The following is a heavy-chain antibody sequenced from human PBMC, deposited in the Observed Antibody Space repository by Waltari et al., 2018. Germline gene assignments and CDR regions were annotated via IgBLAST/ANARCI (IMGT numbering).Heavy chain of an antibody. J-gene: IGHJ4*02. Sequence: QVQLQQWGAGLLKPSETLSLTCAVYGGSFSGYYWSWIRQPPGKGREGSGEINHGESTNDNTSLKRRVSISGDTSKNQFSLKLSSGTAANTAVYYCARGEGARPYGYWGQGTLVTVSS. CDR1: GGSFSGYY. CDR3: ARGEGARPYGY. D-gene: IGHD6-6*01. V-gene: IGHV4-34*01. CDR2: INHGEST.